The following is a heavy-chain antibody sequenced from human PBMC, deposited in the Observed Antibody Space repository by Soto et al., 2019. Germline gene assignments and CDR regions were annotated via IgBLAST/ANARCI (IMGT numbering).Heavy chain of an antibody. CDR1: GFTFSSYG. V-gene: IGHV3-33*01. D-gene: IGHD5-18*01. J-gene: IGHJ6*02. CDR3: ARDFSSYGFYYYYYGMDV. CDR2: IWYDGSNK. Sequence: PVGSLRLSCAASGFTFSSYGMHWVRQAPGKGLEWVAVIWYDGSNKYYADSVKGRFTISRDNSKNTLYLQMNSLRAEDTAVYYCARDFSSYGFYYYYYGMDVWGQGTTVTVSS.